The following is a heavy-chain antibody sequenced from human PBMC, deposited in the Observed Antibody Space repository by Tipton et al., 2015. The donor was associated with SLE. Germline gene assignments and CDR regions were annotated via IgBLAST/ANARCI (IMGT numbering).Heavy chain of an antibody. CDR3: ASRRGSWVDY. Sequence: LEWVGTVYYTGNTFYNPSLKSRVTILVDTSKNQFSLKLSSVTAADTAVYYCASRRGSWVDYWGQGTLVTVSS. V-gene: IGHV4-39*07. D-gene: IGHD1-26*01. J-gene: IGHJ4*02. CDR2: VYYTGNT.